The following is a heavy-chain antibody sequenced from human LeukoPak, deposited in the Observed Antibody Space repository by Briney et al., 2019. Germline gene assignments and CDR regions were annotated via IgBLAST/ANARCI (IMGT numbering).Heavy chain of an antibody. CDR3: AKDRIPLLMGTGFDY. CDR1: GFTFSSYG. CDR2: ISYDGGNK. J-gene: IGHJ4*02. V-gene: IGHV3-30*18. Sequence: GGSLRLSCAASGFTFSSYGMHWVRQAPGKGLEWVAVISYDGGNKYYADSVKGRFTISRDNSKNTLYLQMNSLRAEDTAVYYCAKDRIPLLMGTGFDYWGQGTLVTVSS. D-gene: IGHD3-10*01.